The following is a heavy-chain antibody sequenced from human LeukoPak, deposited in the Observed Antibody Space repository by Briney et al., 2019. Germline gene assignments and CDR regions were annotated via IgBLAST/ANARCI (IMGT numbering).Heavy chain of an antibody. CDR1: GDSISTYH. CDR2: MQSNGNS. CDR3: ASRRVGAFDY. Sequence: SETLSLTCTVSGDSISTYHWNWLRKPPGKGLEWIGYMQSNGNSKYNPSLRSRVTIFIDTSKSQVALILSSVTAADTAVYYCASRRVGAFDYWGQGTLVTVSS. V-gene: IGHV4-59*01. D-gene: IGHD1-26*01. J-gene: IGHJ4*02.